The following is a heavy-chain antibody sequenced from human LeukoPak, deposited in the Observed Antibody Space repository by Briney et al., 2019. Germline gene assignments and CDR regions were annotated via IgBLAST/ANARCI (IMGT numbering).Heavy chain of an antibody. CDR2: INEDGSTT. Sequence: GGSLRLSCAASGFTFSSNWMHWVRQAPGKGLVWVSRINEDGSTTNYADSVKGRFTISRDNAKNSLFLQMNSLRAEDTALYYCAKDYCSSTTCYYNYWGQETLVTVSS. V-gene: IGHV3-74*01. CDR1: GFTFSSNW. J-gene: IGHJ4*02. D-gene: IGHD2-2*01. CDR3: AKDYCSSTTCYYNY.